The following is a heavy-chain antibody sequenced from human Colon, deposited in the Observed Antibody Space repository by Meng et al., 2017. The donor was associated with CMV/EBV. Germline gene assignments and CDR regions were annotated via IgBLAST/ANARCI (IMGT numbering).Heavy chain of an antibody. CDR1: GFTVTDND. Sequence: GGSLRLSCAASGFTVTDNDMSWVRQAPGKGLEWVSIIFRGGDTHYANSVTGRFTVSRDNAKSTVFLQMNSLRAEDTAVYYCSRGQDFVVVPTPKNFFDPWGQGTLVTVSS. V-gene: IGHV3-66*01. D-gene: IGHD2-2*01. CDR3: SRGQDFVVVPTPKNFFDP. J-gene: IGHJ5*02. CDR2: IFRGGDT.